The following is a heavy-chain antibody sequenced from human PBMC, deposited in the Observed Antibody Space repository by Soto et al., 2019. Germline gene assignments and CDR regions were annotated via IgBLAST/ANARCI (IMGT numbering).Heavy chain of an antibody. D-gene: IGHD1-26*01. Sequence: QVQLVQSGAEVKKPGASVKLSCKTSGYTFTSLYMHWVRQAPGQGLEWMGITNPSSGSTTYAQRGQGRVTMARDTSTSTVYMELSSLTSEDTAVYYCARAAGFSGSYPGGYYFDYWGQGTLVTVSS. CDR3: ARAAGFSGSYPGGYYFDY. J-gene: IGHJ4*02. V-gene: IGHV1-46*01. CDR1: GYTFTSLY. CDR2: TNPSSGST.